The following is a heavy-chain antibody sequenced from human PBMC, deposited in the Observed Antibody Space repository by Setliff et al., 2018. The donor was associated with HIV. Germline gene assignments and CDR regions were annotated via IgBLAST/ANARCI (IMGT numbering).Heavy chain of an antibody. D-gene: IGHD3-10*01. Sequence: PSETLSLTCTVSGASISSTSYYWGWIRQPPGKGLEWIGSIYYSGTTYYNPTLKSRVSISIDTPKNQFSLKLTSMTAADTAVYYCVRTGSSTSWGIYYYYYMDIWGKGSTVTVSS. CDR1: GASISSTSYY. CDR2: IYYSGTT. CDR3: VRTGSSTSWGIYYYYYMDI. J-gene: IGHJ6*03. V-gene: IGHV4-39*01.